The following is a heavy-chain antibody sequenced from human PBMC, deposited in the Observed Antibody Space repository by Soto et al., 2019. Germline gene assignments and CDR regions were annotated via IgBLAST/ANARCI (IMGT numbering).Heavy chain of an antibody. CDR3: ARGLLPYCSGGTCYGGNWFDP. Sequence: ETLSLTCAVSDNSISSGYYWGWIRQPPGKGLEWTGSIYHTGSTYFNPSLKSRVTISVDTSKNQFSLILTSVTAADTAVYYCARGLLPYCSGGTCYGGNWFDPWGQGTLVTVSS. J-gene: IGHJ5*02. CDR2: IYHTGST. CDR1: DNSISSGYY. V-gene: IGHV4-38-2*01. D-gene: IGHD2-15*01.